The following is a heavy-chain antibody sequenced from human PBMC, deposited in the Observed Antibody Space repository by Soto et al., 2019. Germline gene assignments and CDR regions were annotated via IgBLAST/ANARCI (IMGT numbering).Heavy chain of an antibody. J-gene: IGHJ4*02. D-gene: IGHD3-9*01. CDR1: GGSVRSRSYY. CDR3: GRLEGLATISYYFDY. V-gene: IGHV4-39*01. Sequence: SETLSLTCPVSGGSVRSRSYYWVCVRQPPGKGLEWIGSVYYSGSTYYNPSLESRVTISVDKSKNQFSLKLMSSSAADTAVYYCGRLEGLATISYYFDYWGQGALVTVSS. CDR2: VYYSGST.